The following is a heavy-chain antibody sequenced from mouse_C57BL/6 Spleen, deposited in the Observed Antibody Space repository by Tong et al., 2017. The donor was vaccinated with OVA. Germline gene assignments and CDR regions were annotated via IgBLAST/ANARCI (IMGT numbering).Heavy chain of an antibody. V-gene: IGHV1-42*01. Sequence: EVKLQQSGPELVKPGASVKISCKASGYSFTGYYMHWVKQSHVKSLEWIGRINPYNGATSYNQKFKGKATLTVDKSSSTAYMQLKSMTSEDSAVYYCARRRTYYGYFDVWGAGTTVTVSS. J-gene: IGHJ1*01. CDR1: GYSFTGYY. D-gene: IGHD2-10*01. CDR2: INPYNGAT. CDR3: ARRRTYYGYFDV.